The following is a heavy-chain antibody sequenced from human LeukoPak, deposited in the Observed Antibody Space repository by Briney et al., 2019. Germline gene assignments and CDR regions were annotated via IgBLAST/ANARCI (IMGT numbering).Heavy chain of an antibody. D-gene: IGHD3-10*01. Sequence: GGSLRLSCAASGFTFSSYSMNWVRQAPGKGLEWVSSISSSSSYIYYADSVKGRFTISRDNAKNSLYLQMNSLRAEDTAVYYCASGGVYGQYYFDYWGQGTLVTVSS. V-gene: IGHV3-21*01. CDR2: ISSSSSYI. CDR3: ASGGVYGQYYFDY. J-gene: IGHJ4*02. CDR1: GFTFSSYS.